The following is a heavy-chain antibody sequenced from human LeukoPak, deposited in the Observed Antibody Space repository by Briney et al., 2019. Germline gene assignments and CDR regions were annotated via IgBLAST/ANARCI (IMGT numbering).Heavy chain of an antibody. Sequence: PGGSLRLSCVASGFNFSKTDMHWVRQVTGKSLGWVSGIGSTGDTNYPGSVKGRFTISREIGKNSLYLQINGLRAEDTAVYYCASRTSWYYGLDVWGQGTTVTVSS. V-gene: IGHV3-13*01. J-gene: IGHJ6*02. CDR2: IGSTGDT. CDR3: ASRTSWYYGLDV. CDR1: GFNFSKTD. D-gene: IGHD1-1*01.